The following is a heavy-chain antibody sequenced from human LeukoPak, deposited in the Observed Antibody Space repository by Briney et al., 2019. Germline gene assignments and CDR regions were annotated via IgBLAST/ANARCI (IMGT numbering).Heavy chain of an antibody. Sequence: SETLSLTCTVSGGSISSSSYYWGWIRQPPGKGLEWIGSIYYSGSTYYNPSLKSRVTISVDTSKNQFSLRLSSVTAADTAVYYCARGKPTYYFGSGSYHYFDYWGQGTLVTVSS. V-gene: IGHV4-39*07. CDR3: ARGKPTYYFGSGSYHYFDY. J-gene: IGHJ4*02. CDR2: IYYSGST. D-gene: IGHD3-10*01. CDR1: GGSISSSSYY.